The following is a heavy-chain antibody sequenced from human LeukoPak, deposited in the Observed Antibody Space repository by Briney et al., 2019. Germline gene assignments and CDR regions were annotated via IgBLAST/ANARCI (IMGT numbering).Heavy chain of an antibody. CDR2: IYHGGSS. J-gene: IGHJ5*02. Sequence: SETLSLTCTVSGASISSYYWSWSRQPPGKGLEWMSFIYHGGSSKYNPSLKSPVTISVDTRNTKVSLRMSSVTAADTDVYFCARQSLGPSRSGSSNNWFDPWGQGILVTVSS. D-gene: IGHD3-16*02. CDR3: ARQSLGPSRSGSSNNWFDP. CDR1: GASISSYY. V-gene: IGHV4-59*08.